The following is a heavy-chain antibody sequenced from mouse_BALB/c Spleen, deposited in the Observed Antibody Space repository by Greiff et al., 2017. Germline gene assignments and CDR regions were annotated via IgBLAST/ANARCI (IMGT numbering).Heavy chain of an antibody. D-gene: IGHD2-2*01. CDR2: INPSTGYT. Sequence: QVQLQQSGAELAKPGASVKMSCKASGYTFTSYWMHWVKQRPGQGLEWIGYINPSTGYTEYNQKFKDKATLTADKSSSTAYMQLSSLTSEDSAVYYCARYHLDGYGFEDWGEGTTRTVAA. CDR3: ARYHLDGYGFED. J-gene: IGHJ2*01. V-gene: IGHV1-7*01. CDR1: GYTFTSYW.